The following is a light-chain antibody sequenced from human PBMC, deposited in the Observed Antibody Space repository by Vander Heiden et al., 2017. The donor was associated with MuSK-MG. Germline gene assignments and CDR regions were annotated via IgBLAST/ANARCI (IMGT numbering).Light chain of an antibody. Sequence: TVMTQSPDSLAVSLGERATINCKSSQSVLYSSNNKNYLAWYQQKPGQPPKLLNCWASTREAGVPDRFSGSGSGTDFTLTISSLHAEDVAVYHCQQDYGTGFTFGPGTKVDIK. CDR3: QQDYGTGFT. CDR2: WAS. V-gene: IGKV4-1*01. J-gene: IGKJ3*01. CDR1: QSVLYSSNNKNY.